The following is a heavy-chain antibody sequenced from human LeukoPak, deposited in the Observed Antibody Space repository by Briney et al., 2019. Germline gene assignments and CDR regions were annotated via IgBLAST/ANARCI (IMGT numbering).Heavy chain of an antibody. J-gene: IGHJ4*02. CDR1: GFTFSSYG. CDR3: AKEKFVVVPAAIPPGDY. D-gene: IGHD2-2*01. Sequence: GGSLRLSCAASGFTFSSYGMHWVRQAPGKGLEWVAVISYDGSNKYYADSVKGRFTISRDNSKNTLYLQMNSLRAEDTAVYYCAKEKFVVVPAAIPPGDYWGQGTLVTVSS. V-gene: IGHV3-30*18. CDR2: ISYDGSNK.